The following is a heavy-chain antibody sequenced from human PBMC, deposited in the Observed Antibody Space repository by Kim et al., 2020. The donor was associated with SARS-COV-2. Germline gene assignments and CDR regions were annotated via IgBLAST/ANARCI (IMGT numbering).Heavy chain of an antibody. V-gene: IGHV3-9*01. J-gene: IGHJ5*02. CDR3: AKDIEMTYSSGCLYP. CDR2: ISWNSGSI. D-gene: IGHD6-25*01. Sequence: GGSLRLSCAASGFTFGDYAMHWVRQAPGKGLEWVSGISWNSGSIGYADSVKGRFTISRDNAKNSLYLQMNSLRAEDTALYYCAKDIEMTYSSGCLYPWGQGTLVTVSS. CDR1: GFTFGDYA.